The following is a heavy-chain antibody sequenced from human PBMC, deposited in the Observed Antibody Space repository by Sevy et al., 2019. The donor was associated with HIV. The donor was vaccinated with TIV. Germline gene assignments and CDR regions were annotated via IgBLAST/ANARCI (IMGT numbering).Heavy chain of an antibody. V-gene: IGHV3-21*06. CDR2: ISTSSGYK. D-gene: IGHD3-3*01. CDR3: ARDKTILEGRYGMDV. Sequence: GGSLRLSCAASGFTFSNYNINWVRQSPGKGLEWVSFISTSSGYKYYADSVKGRFTISRDNAKNSLYLQMKSLRAEDTAVYDCARDKTILEGRYGMDVWGQGTTVTVSS. CDR1: GFTFSNYN. J-gene: IGHJ6*02.